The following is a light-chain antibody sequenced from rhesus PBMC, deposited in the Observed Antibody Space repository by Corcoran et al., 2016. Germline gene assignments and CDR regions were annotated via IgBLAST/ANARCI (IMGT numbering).Light chain of an antibody. CDR2: GAS. CDR3: YQHSSGYS. J-gene: IGKJ2*01. V-gene: IGKV3-10*01. Sequence: QVILTQSPATLSLSPGERATLSCRASQSVSSYLAWYQQKPGQAPRLLIYGASSRATGIPDRFSGSGSGTDFPLPISSLEPEDVGVYPCYQHSSGYSFGQGTKVEIK. CDR1: QSVSSY.